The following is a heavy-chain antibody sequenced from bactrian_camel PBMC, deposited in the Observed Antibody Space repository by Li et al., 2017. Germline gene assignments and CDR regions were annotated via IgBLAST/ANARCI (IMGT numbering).Heavy chain of an antibody. Sequence: HVQLVESGGGSVQAGGSLTLSCKVSGDDFGRLSMAWFRQAPGKEREGVATVGADGSTTYADSVKGRFTISQDNAKNTLYLQMNSLKPEDTAIYYCAAREGIYCSGGFNPPQEPDMDYWGRGTQVTVS. J-gene: IGHJ7*01. CDR1: GDDFGRLS. D-gene: IGHD2*01. V-gene: IGHV3S55*01. CDR2: VGADGST.